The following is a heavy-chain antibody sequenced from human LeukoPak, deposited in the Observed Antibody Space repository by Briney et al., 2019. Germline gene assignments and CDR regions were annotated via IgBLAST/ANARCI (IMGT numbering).Heavy chain of an antibody. CDR3: ATSGYPYNAFDI. Sequence: ASVKASCKASGYTFTGYYLHWVRQAPGQGLEWMGWIKANSGGTNYAERFQGRVTMTRDTSISTVYMDLSRLRSDDTAVYHCATSGYPYNAFDIWGQGTMVTVS. D-gene: IGHD3-22*01. J-gene: IGHJ3*02. CDR2: IKANSGGT. V-gene: IGHV1-2*02. CDR1: GYTFTGYY.